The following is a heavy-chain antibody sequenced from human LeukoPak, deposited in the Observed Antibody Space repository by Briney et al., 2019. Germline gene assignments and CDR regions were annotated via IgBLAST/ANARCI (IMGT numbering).Heavy chain of an antibody. J-gene: IGHJ4*02. D-gene: IGHD6-19*01. CDR1: GGSFSGYY. CDR2: INHSGST. V-gene: IGHV4-34*01. CDR3: ARVPRFYSSGWQFTGYYFDY. Sequence: NASETLSLTCAVYGGSFSGYYWSWIRQPPGKGLEWIGEINHSGSTNYNPSLKSRVTISVDTSKNQFSLKLSSVTAADTAVYYCARVPRFYSSGWQFTGYYFDYWGQGTLVTVSS.